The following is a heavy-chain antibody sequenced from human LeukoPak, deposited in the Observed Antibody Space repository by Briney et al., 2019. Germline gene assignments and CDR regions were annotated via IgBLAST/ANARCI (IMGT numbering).Heavy chain of an antibody. CDR2: INHSGST. CDR3: ARRSSTRTCRFDP. J-gene: IGHJ5*02. CDR1: GGSFSGYY. D-gene: IGHD2-2*01. Sequence: SETLSLTCAVYGGSFSGYYWSWIRQPPGKGLEWIGEINHSGSTNYNPSLKSRVTISVDTSKNQFSLKLSSVTAADTAVYYCARRSSTRTCRFDPWGQGTLVTVSS. V-gene: IGHV4-34*01.